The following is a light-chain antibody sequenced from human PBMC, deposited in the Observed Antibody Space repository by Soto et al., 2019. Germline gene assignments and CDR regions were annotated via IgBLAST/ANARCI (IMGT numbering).Light chain of an antibody. V-gene: IGLV4-60*02. CDR2: LEGSGSY. Sequence: QSVLTQSSSASASLGSSVKLTCTLSSGHSTYIIAWHQQQPGKAPRYLMKLEGSGSYNKGSGVPDRFSGSSSGADRYLTISNLQFEDEADYYCETWDSNSVIFGGGTNVTVL. J-gene: IGLJ2*01. CDR3: ETWDSNSVI. CDR1: SGHSTYI.